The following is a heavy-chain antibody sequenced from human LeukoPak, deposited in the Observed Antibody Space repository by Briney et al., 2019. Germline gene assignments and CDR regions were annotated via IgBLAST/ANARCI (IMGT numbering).Heavy chain of an antibody. D-gene: IGHD3/OR15-3a*01. Sequence: PGGSLRLSCAASGFTFSDYEMTWVRHSPGQGLEWISYISSDGSYIYYADSVKGRFTISRDNAKNSVYLQMNSLRVEDTAVYYCARDRTGDLDYWGQGTLVSVSS. J-gene: IGHJ4*02. CDR2: ISSDGSYI. CDR3: ARDRTGDLDY. CDR1: GFTFSDYE. V-gene: IGHV3-48*03.